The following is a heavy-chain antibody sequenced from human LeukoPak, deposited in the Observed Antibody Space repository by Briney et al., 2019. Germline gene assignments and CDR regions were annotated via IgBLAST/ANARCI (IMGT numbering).Heavy chain of an antibody. CDR1: GFIFSDSW. Sequence: QPGGSLRLSCAASGFIFSDSWMTWVRQSPGKGLQWVASIHQDAGEKQYVDSVRGRFTISRDNAKNSLYLQMNSLRVEDTAMYHCTTSKDHYSHHWGQGTLVTVSS. J-gene: IGHJ4*02. V-gene: IGHV3-7*05. CDR3: TTSKDHYSHH. CDR2: IHQDAGEK.